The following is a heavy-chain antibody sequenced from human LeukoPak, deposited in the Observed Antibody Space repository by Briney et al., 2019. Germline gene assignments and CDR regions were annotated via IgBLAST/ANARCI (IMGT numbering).Heavy chain of an antibody. CDR1: GGSISSGGYY. J-gene: IGHJ4*02. V-gene: IGHV4-30-2*01. Sequence: SETLSLTCTVSGGSISSGGYYWSWIRQPPGKGLEWIGYIYHSGSTYYNPSLKSRVTISVDRSKNQFSLKLSSVTAADTAVYYCARVQWGAVANYWGQGTLVTVSS. CDR3: ARVQWGAVANY. CDR2: IYHSGST. D-gene: IGHD6-19*01.